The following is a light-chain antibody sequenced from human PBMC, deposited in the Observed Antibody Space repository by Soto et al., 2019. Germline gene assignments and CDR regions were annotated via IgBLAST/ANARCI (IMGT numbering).Light chain of an antibody. CDR1: TSDIGGYNY. CDR2: EVN. CDR3: SSHGGNGPYV. J-gene: IGLJ1*01. V-gene: IGLV2-8*01. Sequence: QSALTQPPSASGSPGQSVAISCTGTTSDIGGYNYVSLYQQHPGKAPKLMIYEVNKRPSGVPDRFSGSKSGNTASLTVSGLQAEDEADYYCSSHGGNGPYVFGTGTKVTVL.